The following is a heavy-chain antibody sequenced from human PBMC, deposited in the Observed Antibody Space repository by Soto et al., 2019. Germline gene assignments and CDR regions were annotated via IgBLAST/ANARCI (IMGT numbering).Heavy chain of an antibody. CDR3: ARDLWGYCGTDCYPLDV. J-gene: IGHJ6*02. V-gene: IGHV4-59*01. CDR2: MYKAGST. Sequence: SETLSLTCTVSGGSISGYYWSWIRQPPGKGLEWIGYMYKAGSTVYNPPFKSRVTISVDTSKNQFSLKLNSVTAADTAVYYCARDLWGYCGTDCYPLDVWGQGTTVTVSS. CDR1: GGSISGYY. D-gene: IGHD2-21*02.